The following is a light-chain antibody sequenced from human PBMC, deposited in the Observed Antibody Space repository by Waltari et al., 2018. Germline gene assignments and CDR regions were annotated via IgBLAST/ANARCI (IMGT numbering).Light chain of an antibody. CDR3: CSYAGSYTYVV. J-gene: IGLJ2*01. Sequence: QSALTQPRSVSGSPGQSVTISCTGTSSDVGGYNYVSWYQQHPGKAPKLMIYGVSKRPAGVPDRCSGSKSGNTASLTISGLQAEDEADYYCCSYAGSYTYVVFGGGTKLTVL. CDR2: GVS. V-gene: IGLV2-11*01. CDR1: SSDVGGYNY.